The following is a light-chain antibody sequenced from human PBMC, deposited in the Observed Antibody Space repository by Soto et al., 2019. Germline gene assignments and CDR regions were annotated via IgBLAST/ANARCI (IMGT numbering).Light chain of an antibody. J-gene: IGKJ5*01. Sequence: IVMTQSPATLSVSPGERATLSCRAGQTIYSNVAWYQQRPGQAPRLLRYRASTRATGVPARFSGSGSGTEFTLTISGMQSEDFAVYYCQQYNNWPPITFGKGTRLEI. CDR2: RAS. CDR1: QTIYSN. V-gene: IGKV3-15*01. CDR3: QQYNNWPPIT.